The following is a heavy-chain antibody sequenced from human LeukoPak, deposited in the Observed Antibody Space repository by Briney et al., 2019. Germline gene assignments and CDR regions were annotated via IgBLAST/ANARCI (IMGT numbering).Heavy chain of an antibody. D-gene: IGHD3-22*01. CDR3: ARVMTSGYYTFDY. CDR2: IKYDGSEK. J-gene: IGHJ4*02. CDR1: GFTFSNYW. V-gene: IGHV3-7*01. Sequence: HPGGSLRLSRATSGFTFSNYWMNWVRQAPGKGLEWVASIKYDGSEKYYVDSVKGRFTISRDNAKNSLSLQMSSLRAEDTAVYYCARVMTSGYYTFDYWGQGTLVTVSS.